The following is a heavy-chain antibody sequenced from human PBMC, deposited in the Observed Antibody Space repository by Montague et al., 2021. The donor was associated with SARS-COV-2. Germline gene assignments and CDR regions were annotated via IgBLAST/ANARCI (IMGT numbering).Heavy chain of an antibody. CDR2: INHRGST. CDR3: ARARSVTTFFLGVRVAMDV. V-gene: IGHV4-34*01. CDR1: GGSFSGYY. Sequence: SETLSLTCAVYGGSFSGYYWSWIRQPPGKGLEWMGEINHRGSTNYNPSLQSRVTISVDTSTYQFSLQLSSVTAADTAVSYCARARSVTTFFLGVRVAMDVWGQGTTVTVSS. J-gene: IGHJ6*02. D-gene: IGHD4-11*01.